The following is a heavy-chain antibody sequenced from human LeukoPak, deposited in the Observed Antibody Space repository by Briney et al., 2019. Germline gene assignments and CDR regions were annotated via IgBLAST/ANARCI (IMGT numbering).Heavy chain of an antibody. CDR1: GFTFSSYA. CDR3: ARGAAVAGPPFDY. Sequence: PGRSLRLSCAASGFTFSSYAMHWVRQAPGKGLEWVAVISYDGSNKYYADSVKGRFTISRGNSKNTLYLQMNSLRAEDTAVYYCARGAAVAGPPFDYWGQGTLVTVSS. J-gene: IGHJ4*02. CDR2: ISYDGSNK. D-gene: IGHD6-19*01. V-gene: IGHV3-30*04.